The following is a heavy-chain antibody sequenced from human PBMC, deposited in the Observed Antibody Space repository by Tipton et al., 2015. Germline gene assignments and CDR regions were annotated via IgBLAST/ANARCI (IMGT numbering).Heavy chain of an antibody. CDR3: ARDLEHGMDG. CDR1: SGSISNYY. Sequence: TLSLTCSVSSGSISNYYWSWIRQPPGKELEWIGYIQYSGSTNYNPSLKSRVTTSVDTSKTQFSLTLNSVAAADTAVYHCARDLEHGMDGWRHGSAVTVSS. V-gene: IGHV4-59*01. J-gene: IGHJ6*02. CDR2: IQYSGST. D-gene: IGHD5-24*01.